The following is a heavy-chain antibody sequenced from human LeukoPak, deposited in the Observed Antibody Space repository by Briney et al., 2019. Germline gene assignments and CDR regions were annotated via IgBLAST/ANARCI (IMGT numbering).Heavy chain of an antibody. CDR2: INQDGTEK. CDR3: AKSHGYSYGFDY. CDR1: GFSFTTYW. Sequence: GGSLRLSCAASGFSFTTYWMSWVPQAPGKGLEWVANINQDGTEKYYVDSVKGRFTISRDNSKNTLYLQMNSLRAEDTAVYYCAKSHGYSYGFDYWGQGTLVTVSS. D-gene: IGHD5-18*01. J-gene: IGHJ4*02. V-gene: IGHV3-7*01.